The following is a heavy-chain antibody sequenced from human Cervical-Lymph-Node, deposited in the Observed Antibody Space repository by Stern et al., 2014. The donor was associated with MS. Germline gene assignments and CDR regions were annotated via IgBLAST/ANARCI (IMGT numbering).Heavy chain of an antibody. D-gene: IGHD3-22*01. CDR3: ARAWGPGITMIVAVRIDS. Sequence: EVHLVESGGGLVKPGGSLRLSCSASGFTFNAYSLNWVRPAPGKGLEWVSSISSSSTNIYYADSVKGRFTISRDNAKNSLYLQMNSLRVEDTAVYYCARAWGPGITMIVAVRIDSWGQGTLVTVSS. V-gene: IGHV3-21*01. CDR2: ISSSSTNI. J-gene: IGHJ4*02. CDR1: GFTFNAYS.